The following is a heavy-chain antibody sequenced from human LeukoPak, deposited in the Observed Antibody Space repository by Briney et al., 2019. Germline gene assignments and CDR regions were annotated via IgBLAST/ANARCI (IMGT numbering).Heavy chain of an antibody. J-gene: IGHJ4*02. V-gene: IGHV4-34*01. CDR3: ARTRLLYYFDY. Sequence: PSETLSLTCAVYGGSFSGYYWSWIRQPPGKGLEWIGEINHSGSTNYNPSLKSRVTISVDTSKNQFSLKLSSVTAADTAVYYCARTRLLYYFDYWGQGTLVTVSP. CDR1: GGSFSGYY. D-gene: IGHD6-25*01. CDR2: INHSGST.